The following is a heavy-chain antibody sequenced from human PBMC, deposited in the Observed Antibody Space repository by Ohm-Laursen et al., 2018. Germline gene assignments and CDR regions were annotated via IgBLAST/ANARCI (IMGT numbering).Heavy chain of an antibody. J-gene: IGHJ1*01. CDR3: ARGQRLLKP. V-gene: IGHV4-34*01. Sequence: SQTLSLTCAVYGGSFSGYYWSWIRQPPGKGLEWIGEINHSGSTNYNPSLKSRVTISVDTSKNQFSLKLSSVTAADTAVYYCARGQRLLKPWGQGTLVTVSS. CDR1: GGSFSGYY. CDR2: INHSGST. D-gene: IGHD3-10*01.